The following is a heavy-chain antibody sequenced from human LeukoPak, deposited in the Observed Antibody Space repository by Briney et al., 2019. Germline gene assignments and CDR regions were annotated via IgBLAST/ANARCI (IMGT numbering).Heavy chain of an antibody. CDR1: GYTFTSYY. V-gene: IGHV1-46*01. D-gene: IGHD1-26*01. Sequence: ASVKVSCKASGYTFTSYYMHWVRRAPGQGLEWMGIINPSGGSTSYAQKFQGRVTMTRDTSTSTVYMELSSLRSEDTAVYYCARAGENSGSPLRHLDYWGQGTLVTGSS. J-gene: IGHJ4*02. CDR2: INPSGGST. CDR3: ARAGENSGSPLRHLDY.